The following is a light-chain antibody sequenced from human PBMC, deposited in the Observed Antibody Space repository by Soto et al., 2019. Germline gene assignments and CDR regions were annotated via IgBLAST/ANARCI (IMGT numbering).Light chain of an antibody. Sequence: DIQMPQSQSSLSAFVGEKAPTPCRASQGINKYLAWFQQKPGKAPKSLIYAASTLQSGVPSKFSGSGSGTEFTLTISSLQPEDFATYYCQQYSSYPLTLGGGTKVDIK. CDR3: QQYSSYPLT. CDR2: AAS. J-gene: IGKJ4*01. V-gene: IGKV1-16*02. CDR1: QGINKY.